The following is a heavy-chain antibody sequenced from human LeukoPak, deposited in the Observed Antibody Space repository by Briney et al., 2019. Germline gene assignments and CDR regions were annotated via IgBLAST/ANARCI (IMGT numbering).Heavy chain of an antibody. J-gene: IGHJ6*03. Sequence: PGGSLRLSCAASGFTFSSYAMHWVRQAPGKGLEWVAFISHDGNNKYYADSVRGRFTISRDNSKNTLNLQMNSLRAEDTAVYYCAKDQGGNYYYYMDVWGKGTTVTVSS. CDR3: AKDQGGNYYYYMDV. D-gene: IGHD3-16*01. CDR1: GFTFSSYA. V-gene: IGHV3-30*04. CDR2: ISHDGNNK.